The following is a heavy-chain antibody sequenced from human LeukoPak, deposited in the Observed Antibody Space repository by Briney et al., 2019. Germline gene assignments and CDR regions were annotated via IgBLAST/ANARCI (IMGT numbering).Heavy chain of an antibody. CDR2: ISAYNGNT. CDR1: GYTFTSYG. CDR3: ARGPDTSGYYPFDF. V-gene: IGHV1-18*01. D-gene: IGHD3-22*01. J-gene: IGHJ4*02. Sequence: ASVKVSCKASGYTFTSYGISWVRQAPGQGLEWMGWISAYNGNTNYAQKFQGRVTMTRDTSISTAYMEVSRLRSDDTAVYYCARGPDTSGYYPFDFWGQGTPVTVSS.